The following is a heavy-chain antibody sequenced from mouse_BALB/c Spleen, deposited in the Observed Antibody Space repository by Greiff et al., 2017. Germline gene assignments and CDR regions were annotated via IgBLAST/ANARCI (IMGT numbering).Heavy chain of an antibody. V-gene: IGHV1-7*01. J-gene: IGHJ4*01. CDR2: INPSTGYT. CDR3: AKIYYGKGGYAMDY. CDR1: GYTFTSYW. D-gene: IGHD2-1*01. Sequence: QVQLQQSGAELAKPGASVKMSCKASGYTFTSYWMHWVKQRPGQGLEWIGYINPSTGYTEYNQKFRDKATLTADKSSSTAYMQLSSLTSEDSAVYYCAKIYYGKGGYAMDYWGQGTSVTVSS.